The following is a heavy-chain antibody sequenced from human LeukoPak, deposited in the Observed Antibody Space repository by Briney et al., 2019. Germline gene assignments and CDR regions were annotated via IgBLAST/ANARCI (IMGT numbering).Heavy chain of an antibody. Sequence: SETLSLTCAVYGGSFSNYYWSWIRQPPGKGLEWIGEINHSGSTNYNPSLKSRVTISVDTSKNQFSLKLSSVTAADTAVYYCARVCISWYYDYAWGSYRRGSYFDYWGQGTLVTVSS. D-gene: IGHD3-16*02. CDR2: INHSGST. CDR1: GGSFSNYY. V-gene: IGHV4-34*01. J-gene: IGHJ4*02. CDR3: ARVCISWYYDYAWGSYRRGSYFDY.